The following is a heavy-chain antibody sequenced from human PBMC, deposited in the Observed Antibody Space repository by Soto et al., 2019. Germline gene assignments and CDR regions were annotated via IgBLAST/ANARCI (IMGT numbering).Heavy chain of an antibody. CDR2: IYYSGSA. CDR1: GDSVTSVSDY. V-gene: IGHV4-61*01. D-gene: IGHD3-10*01. CDR3: ARGVGFGYYYYHMDL. J-gene: IGHJ6*02. Sequence: KPSETLSLTCTVSGDSVTSVSDYWSWIRQPPGKGLEWIGYIYYSGSAGYNPSLGSRVTISIDTSKNQFSLKLTSVTAADTAVYYCARGVGFGYYYYHMDLWGQGTTVTVSS.